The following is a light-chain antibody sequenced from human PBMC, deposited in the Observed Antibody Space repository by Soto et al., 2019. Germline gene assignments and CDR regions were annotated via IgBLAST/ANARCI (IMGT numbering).Light chain of an antibody. CDR3: QHYNSWPRTWK. CDR1: QSVSIN. J-gene: IGKJ1*01. CDR2: DAS. Sequence: DILMTQSPATLSVSPGERATLSCSASQSVSINLAWYQQKPGQAPRLLIYDASTRDTGIPSRFSGSGCGTEFTLTIRSLQSEDFAVYHCQHYNSWPRTWKFGQGTKVDIK. V-gene: IGKV3-15*01.